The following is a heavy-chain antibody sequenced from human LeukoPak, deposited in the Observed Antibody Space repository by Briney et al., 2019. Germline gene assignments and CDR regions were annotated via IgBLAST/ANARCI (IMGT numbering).Heavy chain of an antibody. V-gene: IGHV1-46*01. CDR1: GYTFTNYY. J-gene: IGHJ4*02. Sequence: ASVKVSCKASGYTFTNYYIHWVRQAPGQGLEWMGIITPSGGSTNYAQKFQGRVTMTRDTSTSTVYMELSSLRSEDTAVYYCARLGVPTAIAYFDYWGQGTLVTVSS. CDR3: ARLGVPTAIAYFDY. CDR2: ITPSGGST. D-gene: IGHD2-2*01.